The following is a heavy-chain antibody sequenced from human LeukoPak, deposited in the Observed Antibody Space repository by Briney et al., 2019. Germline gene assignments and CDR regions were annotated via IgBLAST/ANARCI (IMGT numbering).Heavy chain of an antibody. CDR3: ARSTGKRAFDY. CDR1: GFIFSTYA. D-gene: IGHD1-1*01. V-gene: IGHV3-30-3*01. J-gene: IGHJ4*02. Sequence: GGSLRLSCAASGFIFSTYAMHWVRQAPGKGLEWVTVISYDGNNKYYADSVKGRFTISRDNAKNSLYLQMNSLRAEDTAVYYCARSTGKRAFDYWGRGTLVTVSS. CDR2: ISYDGNNK.